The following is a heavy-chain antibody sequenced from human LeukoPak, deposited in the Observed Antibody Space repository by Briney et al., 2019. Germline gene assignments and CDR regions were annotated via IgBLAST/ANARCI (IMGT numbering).Heavy chain of an antibody. CDR1: GGSISSYY. D-gene: IGHD2-15*01. J-gene: IGHJ4*02. CDR3: ASVYCSGGSCYFDY. CDR2: IYYSGTT. V-gene: IGHV4-59*08. Sequence: SETLSLTCTVSGGSISSYYWSWIRQPPGKGLEWIGYIYYSGTTNYNPSLKSRVTISVDTSKNQFSLKLSSVTAADTAVYYCASVYCSGGSCYFDYWGQGTLVTVSS.